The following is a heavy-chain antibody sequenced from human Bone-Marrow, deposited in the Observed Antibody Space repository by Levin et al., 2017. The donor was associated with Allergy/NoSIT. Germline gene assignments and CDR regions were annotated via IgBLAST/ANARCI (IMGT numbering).Heavy chain of an antibody. CDR2: ISASGSST. CDR3: AKGCSDESCYLNS. V-gene: IGHV3-23*01. Sequence: LSLPCAASGFTFRTYDMSWVRQAPGKGLEWVSGISASGSSTYHADSVKGRLTSSRDNSKNTLFLHMNSLRAEDTAIYFCAKGCSDESCYLNSWGQGTLVTVSS. D-gene: IGHD2-15*01. J-gene: IGHJ4*02. CDR1: GFTFRTYD.